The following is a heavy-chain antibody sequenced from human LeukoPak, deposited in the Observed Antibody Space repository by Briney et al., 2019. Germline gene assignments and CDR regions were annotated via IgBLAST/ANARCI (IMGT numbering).Heavy chain of an antibody. CDR1: GYTFNNHG. CDR3: ARDVEVYQCHY. CDR2: ISGYNGQT. D-gene: IGHD5/OR15-5a*01. Sequence: GASVKVSCKASGYTFNNHGISWVRQAPGQGLEWMGWISGYNGQTDYAQKFQGRVTLTTDTSTSTAYMEVRSLTSDDTAMYYCARDVEVYQCHYWGQGTLVSVSS. J-gene: IGHJ4*02. V-gene: IGHV1-18*01.